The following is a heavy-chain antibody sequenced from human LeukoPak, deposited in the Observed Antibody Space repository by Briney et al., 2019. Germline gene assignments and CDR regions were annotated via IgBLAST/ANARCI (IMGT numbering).Heavy chain of an antibody. CDR1: GHTFTGYY. J-gene: IGHJ5*02. Sequence: ASVKVSCKASGHTFTGYYLHWVRQAPGQGLEWMGRINPNSGGTNYAQKFQDRVTMTRDTSISTAYMELGRLRSDDTAVYYCARDRTTGTGSWFDPWGQGTLVTVSS. V-gene: IGHV1-2*06. D-gene: IGHD1-1*01. CDR3: ARDRTTGTGSWFDP. CDR2: INPNSGGT.